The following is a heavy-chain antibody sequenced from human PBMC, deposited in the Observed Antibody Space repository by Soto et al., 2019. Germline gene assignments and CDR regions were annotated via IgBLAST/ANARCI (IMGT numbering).Heavy chain of an antibody. J-gene: IGHJ6*02. V-gene: IGHV1-18*01. CDR2: ISAYNGNT. CDR1: GYTFTSNG. CDR3: ARSNIVVVTAIQKDPGSKTYYYYGMDV. Sequence: ASVKVSCKDSGYTFTSNGISWVRQAPGQGLEWMGWISAYNGNTNYAQKLQGRVTMTTDTSTSTAYMELRSLRSDDTAVYYCARSNIVVVTAIQKDPGSKTYYYYGMDVWGQGTTVTVS. D-gene: IGHD2-21*02.